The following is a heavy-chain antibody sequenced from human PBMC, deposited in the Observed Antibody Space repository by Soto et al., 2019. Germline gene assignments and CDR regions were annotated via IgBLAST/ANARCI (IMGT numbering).Heavy chain of an antibody. D-gene: IGHD6-19*01. CDR3: ARLPGPLVAVLYLDPVDGREPVSDADV. CDR2: ISFDGSKK. Sequence: QMQLVESGGGVVQPGRSLRLSCAASGFTFSSYPMHWVRQAPGKGLEWVAVISFDGSKKYYADSVKGRCFISKDNSKNMLSLQMNSLRGEDSAVYYCARLPGPLVAVLYLDPVDGREPVSDADVWGQGTAVTVSS. J-gene: IGHJ6*02. V-gene: IGHV3-30-3*01. CDR1: GFTFSSYP.